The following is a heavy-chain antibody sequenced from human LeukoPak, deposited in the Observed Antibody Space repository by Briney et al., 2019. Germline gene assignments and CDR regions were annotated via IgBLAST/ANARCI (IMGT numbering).Heavy chain of an antibody. Sequence: PGGSLRLSCAASGLTFSSYGMHWVRQAPGKGLEWVAVISYDGSNKYYADSVKGRFTISRDNSKNTLYLQMNSLRAEDTAVYYCAKDDSSGYYVSPPDDYWGQGTLVTVSS. J-gene: IGHJ4*02. CDR3: AKDDSSGYYVSPPDDY. CDR2: ISYDGSNK. V-gene: IGHV3-30*18. D-gene: IGHD3-22*01. CDR1: GLTFSSYG.